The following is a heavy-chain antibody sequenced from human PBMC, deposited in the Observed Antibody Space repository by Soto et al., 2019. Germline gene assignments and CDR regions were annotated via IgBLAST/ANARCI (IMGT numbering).Heavy chain of an antibody. Sequence: GGSLRLSCAASGFTFSSYAMSWVRQAPGKGLEWVSAISGSGGSAYYADSVKGRFTISRDNSKNTLYLQMNSLRAEDTAVYYCAERASSGWFYFDYWGQGTLVTVSS. D-gene: IGHD6-19*01. CDR2: ISGSGGSA. J-gene: IGHJ4*02. CDR3: AERASSGWFYFDY. CDR1: GFTFSSYA. V-gene: IGHV3-23*01.